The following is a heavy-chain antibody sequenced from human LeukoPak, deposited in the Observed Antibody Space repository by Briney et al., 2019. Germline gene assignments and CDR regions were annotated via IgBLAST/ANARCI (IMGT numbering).Heavy chain of an antibody. CDR2: ISGSGGST. Sequence: GGSLRLSCAASGFTFSNYAMSWVRQAPGEGLEWVSAISGSGGSTYYADSVKGRFTISRDNSKNTLYLQMNSLRAEDTAVYYCANNRGYYDSSGYYYENWGQGTLVTVSS. CDR1: GFTFSNYA. CDR3: ANNRGYYDSSGYYYEN. V-gene: IGHV3-23*01. J-gene: IGHJ4*02. D-gene: IGHD3-22*01.